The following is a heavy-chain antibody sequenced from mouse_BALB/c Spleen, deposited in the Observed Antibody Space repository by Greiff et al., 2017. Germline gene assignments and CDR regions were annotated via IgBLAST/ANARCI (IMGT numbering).Heavy chain of an antibody. CDR3: ARESARVFAY. V-gene: IGHV3-6*02. J-gene: IGHJ3*01. CDR1: GYSITSGYY. D-gene: IGHD3-1*01. Sequence: EVHLVESGPGLVKPSQSLSLTCSVTGYSITSGYYWNWIRQFPGNKLEWMGYISYDGSNNYNPSLKNRISITRDTSKNQFFLKLNSVTTEDTATYYCARESARVFAYWGQGTLVTVSA. CDR2: ISYDGSN.